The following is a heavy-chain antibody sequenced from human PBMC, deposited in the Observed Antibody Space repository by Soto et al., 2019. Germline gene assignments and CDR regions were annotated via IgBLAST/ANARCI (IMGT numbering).Heavy chain of an antibody. Sequence: PSETLSLASIIYGRTFSVLYWSGIRQPPWKGLERIGEINHSGSTNYNPSLKSRVTISVDTSKNQFSLKLSSVTAADSAVYYCARGGIAARTVYYYYYMDVWGKGTTVT. J-gene: IGHJ6*03. CDR2: INHSGST. D-gene: IGHD6-6*01. V-gene: IGHV4-34*01. CDR1: GRTFSVLY. CDR3: ARGGIAARTVYYYYYMDV.